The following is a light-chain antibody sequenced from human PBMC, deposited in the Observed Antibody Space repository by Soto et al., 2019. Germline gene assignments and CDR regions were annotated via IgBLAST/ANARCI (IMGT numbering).Light chain of an antibody. CDR2: KAS. CDR3: QQYNTYPLT. CDR1: QSIGTW. Sequence: DIQMTQSPSTLSASVGDRVTITCRASQSIGTWLAWYQQKPWKAPKLLIYKASNLEGGVPSRFSGSGSGTEFTITIDSLQPDDFATYYCQQYNTYPLTFGGGTTVDIK. V-gene: IGKV1-5*03. J-gene: IGKJ4*01.